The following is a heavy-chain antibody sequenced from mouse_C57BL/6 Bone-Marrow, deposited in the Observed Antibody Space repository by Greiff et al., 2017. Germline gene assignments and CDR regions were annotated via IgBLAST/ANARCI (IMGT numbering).Heavy chain of an antibody. CDR1: GYTFTDYA. J-gene: IGHJ3*01. D-gene: IGHD1-1*01. Sequence: QVHVKQSGPERVGKGGAVKISCKGSGYTFTDYAMHWVKQSNEKSIEWIGVISTYYGDASYNQKFKDKDTMTVDKSASTAYMELARLTTEDSAVYYCARGALRKDWAYWGQGTLVTVSA. V-gene: IGHV1-67*01. CDR2: ISTYYGDA. CDR3: ARGALRKDWAY.